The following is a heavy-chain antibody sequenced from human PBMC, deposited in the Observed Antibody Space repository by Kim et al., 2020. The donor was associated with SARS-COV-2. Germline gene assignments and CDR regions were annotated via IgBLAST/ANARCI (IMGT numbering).Heavy chain of an antibody. J-gene: IGHJ3*02. CDR1: GFTFTSSA. CDR3: AAGGGVTANTDAFDI. D-gene: IGHD2-21*02. CDR2: IVVGSGNT. Sequence: SVKVSCKASGFTFTSSAVQWVRQARGQRLEWIGWIVVGSGNTNYAQKFQERVTITRDMSTSTAYMELSSLRSEDTAVYYCAAGGGVTANTDAFDIWGQGTMVTVSS. V-gene: IGHV1-58*01.